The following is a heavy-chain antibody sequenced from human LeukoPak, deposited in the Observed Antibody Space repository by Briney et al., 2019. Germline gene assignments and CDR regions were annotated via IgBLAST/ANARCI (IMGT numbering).Heavy chain of an antibody. J-gene: IGHJ4*02. Sequence: SETLSLTCAVYGGSFSGYYWTWIRQPPGKGLEWIGEIYHSGSTNYNPSLKSRVTISVDTSKNQFSLKLTSVTAADTAVYYCARGRYGAYGDYWGQGTLVTVS. V-gene: IGHV4-34*01. CDR3: ARGRYGAYGDY. CDR1: GGSFSGYY. D-gene: IGHD4/OR15-4a*01. CDR2: IYHSGST.